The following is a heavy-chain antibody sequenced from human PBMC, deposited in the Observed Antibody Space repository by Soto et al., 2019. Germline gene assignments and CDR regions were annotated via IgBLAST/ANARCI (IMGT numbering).Heavy chain of an antibody. D-gene: IGHD2-15*01. CDR2: INGDGIST. V-gene: IGHV3-74*01. Sequence: EVQLVESGGDLVQPGGSLRLSCAASGFTFSSYWMHWVRQDPEKGLVWVSRINGDGISTSYADSVKGRFTISRDNAKDTLYLHMNSLGADDTAVYYCARICQGTDCRGGTCYSDYWGQGTLVTVSS. J-gene: IGHJ4*02. CDR3: ARICQGTDCRGGTCYSDY. CDR1: GFTFSSYW.